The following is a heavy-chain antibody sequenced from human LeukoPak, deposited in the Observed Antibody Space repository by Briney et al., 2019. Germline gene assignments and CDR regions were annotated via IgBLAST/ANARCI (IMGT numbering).Heavy chain of an antibody. CDR1: GGSISSISYY. V-gene: IGHV4-39*01. Sequence: PSETLFLTCTVSGGSISSISYYWGWIRQPPGKGLEWIGSMYHNGSTYYNPSLKSRVTISVDTSKNQFSLKLTSVTAADTAVYYCARHPSGRMWLQQGGWFDPWGQGTLVTVSS. CDR3: ARHPSGRMWLQQGGWFDP. J-gene: IGHJ5*02. CDR2: MYHNGST. D-gene: IGHD5-24*01.